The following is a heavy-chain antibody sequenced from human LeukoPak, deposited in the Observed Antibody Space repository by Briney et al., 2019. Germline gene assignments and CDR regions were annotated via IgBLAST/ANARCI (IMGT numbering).Heavy chain of an antibody. CDR3: ARDFIAADPPWFDP. Sequence: GGSLRLSCAASGFTFSSYWMSWVRQAPGKGLEWVANIKQDGSEKYYVDSVKGRFTIFRDNAKNSLYLQMNSLRAEDTAVYYCARDFIAADPPWFDPWGQGTLVTVSS. V-gene: IGHV3-7*01. CDR1: GFTFSSYW. D-gene: IGHD6-13*01. CDR2: IKQDGSEK. J-gene: IGHJ5*02.